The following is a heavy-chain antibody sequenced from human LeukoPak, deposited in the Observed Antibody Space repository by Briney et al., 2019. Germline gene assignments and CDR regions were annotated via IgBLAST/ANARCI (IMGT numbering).Heavy chain of an antibody. V-gene: IGHV3-53*01. CDR3: ARMVRYYFDY. Sequence: GGSLRLSCVVSGFNVSNNYMIWVRQAPGKGLEWVLIIHSDGSTYYADSVKGRFTISRDNSKNIVYLQMNSLRAEGTAVYYCARMVRYYFDYWGQGTLVAVSS. D-gene: IGHD5-18*01. J-gene: IGHJ4*02. CDR2: IHSDGST. CDR1: GFNVSNNY.